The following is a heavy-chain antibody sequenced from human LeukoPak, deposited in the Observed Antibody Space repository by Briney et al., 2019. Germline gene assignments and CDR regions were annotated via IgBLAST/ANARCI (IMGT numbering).Heavy chain of an antibody. CDR2: INPYNGNT. CDR1: SYIFTSYG. V-gene: IGHV1-18*01. D-gene: IGHD2-2*01. J-gene: IGHJ4*02. Sequence: ASVKVSCKASSYIFTSYGISWVRQAPGQGLEWMGWINPYNGNTNYAQSFQERVTVTTDTSTSTAYMELRSLRSDDTAVYYCARDRRGSTSSLTFDYWGQGTLVTVSS. CDR3: ARDRRGSTSSLTFDY.